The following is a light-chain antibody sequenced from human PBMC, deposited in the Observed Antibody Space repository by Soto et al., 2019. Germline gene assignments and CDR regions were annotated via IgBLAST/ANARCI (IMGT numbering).Light chain of an antibody. CDR2: DVS. Sequence: QSALTQPASVSGSPGQSITISCTGTSSDVGGYNYVSWYQQHPGTVPKLMIYDVSDWPSGVSNRFSGSKSGNTASLTISGLQAEDEADYYCSSYTSRNTLVFGGGTKLTVL. V-gene: IGLV2-14*03. J-gene: IGLJ2*01. CDR1: SSDVGGYNY. CDR3: SSYTSRNTLV.